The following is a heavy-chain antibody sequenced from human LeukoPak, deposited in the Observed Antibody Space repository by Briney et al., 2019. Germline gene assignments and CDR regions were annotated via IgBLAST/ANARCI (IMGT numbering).Heavy chain of an antibody. J-gene: IGHJ4*02. Sequence: GRSLRLSCAASGFTFSSYGMHWVRQAPGKGLEWVAVISYDGSNKYYADSVKGRFTISRDNSKNTLYLQMNSLRAEDTAVYYCAKSSGYFIDYWGRGTLVTVSS. V-gene: IGHV3-30*18. CDR2: ISYDGSNK. D-gene: IGHD3-22*01. CDR3: AKSSGYFIDY. CDR1: GFTFSSYG.